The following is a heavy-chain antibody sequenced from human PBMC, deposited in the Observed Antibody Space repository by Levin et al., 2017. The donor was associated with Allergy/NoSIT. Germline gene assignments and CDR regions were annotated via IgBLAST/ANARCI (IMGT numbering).Heavy chain of an antibody. V-gene: IGHV4-59*01. J-gene: IGHJ4*02. CDR2: VYFSGNT. Sequence: NSSETLSLTCTVSGGSISSYYWSWIRQPPGKGLEWIGYVYFSGNTNYNPSLKSRVTISVDTSKNQFSLKLSSVTAADTAVYYCARDMTVAGTSGFDYWGQGTLVTVSS. CDR3: ARDMTVAGTSGFDY. CDR1: GGSISSYY. D-gene: IGHD6-19*01.